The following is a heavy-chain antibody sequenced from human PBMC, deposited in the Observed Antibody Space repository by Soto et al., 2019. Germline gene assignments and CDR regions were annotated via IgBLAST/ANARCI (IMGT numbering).Heavy chain of an antibody. D-gene: IGHD5-18*01. J-gene: IGHJ6*02. Sequence: EVQLVESGGGLIQPGGSLRLSCAASGFTVSSHYMSWVRQAPGKGLEWVSVIYSGGSTYYADSVKGRFTISRDNSKNTLYLQMNSLRVEDTAVYYCAREVESYGLGMEVWGQGTTFTVSS. V-gene: IGHV3-53*01. CDR3: AREVESYGLGMEV. CDR2: IYSGGST. CDR1: GFTVSSHY.